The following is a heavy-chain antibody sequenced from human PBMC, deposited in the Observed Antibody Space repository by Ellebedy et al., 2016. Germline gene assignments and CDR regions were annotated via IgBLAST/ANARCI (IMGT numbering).Heavy chain of an antibody. D-gene: IGHD2-2*01. Sequence: ASVKVSXKASGYTFTSYYMHWVRQAPGQGLEWMGIINPSGGSTSYAQKFQGRVTMTRDTSTSTVYMELGSLRSEDTAVYYCALGTAHCSSTSCYNWFDPWGQGTLVTVSS. J-gene: IGHJ5*02. CDR1: GYTFTSYY. CDR2: INPSGGST. CDR3: ALGTAHCSSTSCYNWFDP. V-gene: IGHV1-46*01.